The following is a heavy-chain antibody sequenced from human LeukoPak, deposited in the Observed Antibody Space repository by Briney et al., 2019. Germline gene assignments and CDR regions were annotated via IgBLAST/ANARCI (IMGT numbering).Heavy chain of an antibody. J-gene: IGHJ1*01. CDR1: AGSFSDYY. Sequence: SETLSLNCAVYAGSFSDYYWSWIRQPPGKGLEWIGEINDSGSTNYNPSLKSRVTISVDTSKNQFSLKLSSVTAADTAVYYCARGARYDYDSSGYYTKYFQHWGQGTLVTVSS. CDR2: INDSGST. D-gene: IGHD3-22*01. CDR3: ARGARYDYDSSGYYTKYFQH. V-gene: IGHV4-34*01.